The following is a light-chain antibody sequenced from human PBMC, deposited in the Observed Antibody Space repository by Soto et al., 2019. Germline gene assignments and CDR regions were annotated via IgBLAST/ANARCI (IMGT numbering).Light chain of an antibody. V-gene: IGKV3-20*01. CDR3: QQYDSSPKT. J-gene: IGKJ1*01. CDR2: GAS. Sequence: EIVLTQSPGTLSLSPGERASLSCRASQSFGGSYLAWYQQKPGQAPRLLIYGASTRATGIPDRFSGSGSGTNFTLTVSRLEPEDFAVYYCQQYDSSPKTFGQGTKV. CDR1: QSFGGSY.